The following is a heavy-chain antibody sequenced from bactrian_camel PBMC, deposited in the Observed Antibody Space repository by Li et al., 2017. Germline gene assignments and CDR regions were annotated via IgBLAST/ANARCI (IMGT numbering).Heavy chain of an antibody. CDR1: RYTYSRNC. V-gene: IGHV3S1*01. CDR2: IQIALSNP. J-gene: IGHJ4*01. Sequence: QVQLVESGGGSVQAGGSLRLSCAASRYTYSRNCMGWFRQRPGNEREGIAAIQIALSNPFYANSVNGRSTIAYDNAKRTLDLQMNSLQPEDTAKYYCAASWGWVGPDRLAAESSYSYWGRGTQVTVS. D-gene: IGHD5*01. CDR3: AASWGWVGPDRLAAESSYSY.